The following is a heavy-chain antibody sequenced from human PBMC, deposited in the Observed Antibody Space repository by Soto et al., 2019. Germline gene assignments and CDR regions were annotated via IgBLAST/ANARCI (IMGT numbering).Heavy chain of an antibody. J-gene: IGHJ2*01. CDR3: ARHSGQWRLDWYFEL. CDR2: VYSSGST. D-gene: IGHD6-19*01. Sequence: QLQLQESGPGLVKPSETLSLTCTVSGGSISGTTYYWGWIRQPPGTGLEWIGSVYSSGSTYYNPSLESRVTISVDTSKSQFSLKLTSVTAADTAVYYCARHSGQWRLDWYFELWGRGTLVTVSS. CDR1: GGSISGTTYY. V-gene: IGHV4-39*01.